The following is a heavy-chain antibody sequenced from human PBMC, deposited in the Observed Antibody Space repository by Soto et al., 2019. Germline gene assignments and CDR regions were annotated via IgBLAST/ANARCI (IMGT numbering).Heavy chain of an antibody. CDR2: MYNTGST. D-gene: IGHD2-21*02. V-gene: IGHV4-61*08. Sequence: SETLSLTCTVSGGSISSGDYYWSWIRQPPGKGLEWIGYMYNTGSTVYNPSLKSRVTISVDTSKNQFYLKVNSVTAADTAVYYCARDLWGYCGTDCYPLDVWGQGTTVTGSS. J-gene: IGHJ6*02. CDR1: GGSISSGDYY. CDR3: ARDLWGYCGTDCYPLDV.